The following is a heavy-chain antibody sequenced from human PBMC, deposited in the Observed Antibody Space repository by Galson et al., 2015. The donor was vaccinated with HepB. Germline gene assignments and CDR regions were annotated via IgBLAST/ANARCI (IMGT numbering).Heavy chain of an antibody. V-gene: IGHV3-7*03. CDR3: ARDNVLHSYADH. CDR2: IKQDGSEK. D-gene: IGHD5-18*01. CDR1: GFTFSSYW. Sequence: SLRLSCAASGFTFSSYWMSWVRQAPGKGLEWVANIKQDGSEKYYADSVKGRFTISRDNAKNSLYLQMNSLRAEDTAVYYCARDNVLHSYADHWGQGTLVTVSS. J-gene: IGHJ4*02.